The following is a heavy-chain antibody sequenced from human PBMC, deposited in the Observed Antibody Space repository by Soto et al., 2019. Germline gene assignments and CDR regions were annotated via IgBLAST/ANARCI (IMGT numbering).Heavy chain of an antibody. D-gene: IGHD3-10*01. CDR1: GFTFSSYD. CDR2: ISSSGSTI. V-gene: IGHV3-48*03. Sequence: GGSLRLSCAASGFTFSSYDMNWVRQAPGKGLEWVSYISSSGSTIYYADSVKGRFTISRDNAKNSLYLQMNSLRAEDTAVYYCARDTYYYVSWSYYKSSYYFDYWGQGTLVTVSS. J-gene: IGHJ4*02. CDR3: ARDTYYYVSWSYYKSSYYFDY.